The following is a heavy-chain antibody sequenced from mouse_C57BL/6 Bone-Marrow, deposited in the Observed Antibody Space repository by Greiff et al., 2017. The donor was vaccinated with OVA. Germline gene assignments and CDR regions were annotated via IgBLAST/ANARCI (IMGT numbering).Heavy chain of an antibody. J-gene: IGHJ2*01. CDR2: IYPGNSDT. CDR3: TRATIVKTGRACDFDY. CDR1: GYTFTSYW. Sequence: EVQLQQSGTVLARPGASVKMSCKTSGYTFTSYWMHWVKQRPGQGLEWIGAIYPGNSDTSYNQKFKGKAKLTAVTSASTAYMELSSLTTEYSAVYYCTRATIVKTGRACDFDYWGQGTTLTVSS. V-gene: IGHV1-5*01. D-gene: IGHD2-2*01.